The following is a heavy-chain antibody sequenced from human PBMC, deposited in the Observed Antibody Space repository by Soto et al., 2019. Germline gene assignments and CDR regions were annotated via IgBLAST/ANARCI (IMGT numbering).Heavy chain of an antibody. CDR3: ASQPVWFGELAFDY. D-gene: IGHD3-10*01. V-gene: IGHV3-23*01. J-gene: IGHJ4*02. CDR1: GFTFSSYA. CDR2: ISGSGGST. Sequence: EVQLLESGGGLVQPGGSLRLPCAASGFTFSSYAMSWVRQAPGKGLEWVSAISGSGGSTYYAGYVKGRFTISRDNSKNTLYLQMNSLRAEDTAVYYCASQPVWFGELAFDYWGQGTLVTVSS.